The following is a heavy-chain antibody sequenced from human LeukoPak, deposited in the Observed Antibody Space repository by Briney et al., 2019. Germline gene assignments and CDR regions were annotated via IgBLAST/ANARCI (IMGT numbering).Heavy chain of an antibody. Sequence: PSETLSLTCTVSGGSISSNDYYWSWIRQHPGKGLECIGYIFYSGSTHYHPSPKSRVTISVDRSENQFSLRLTSVTAADTAVYYCARTPRPASVAAGNNWFDPWGQGTLVTVSS. CDR2: IFYSGST. D-gene: IGHD2-15*01. J-gene: IGHJ5*02. CDR1: GGSISSNDYY. CDR3: ARTPRPASVAAGNNWFDP. V-gene: IGHV4-31*03.